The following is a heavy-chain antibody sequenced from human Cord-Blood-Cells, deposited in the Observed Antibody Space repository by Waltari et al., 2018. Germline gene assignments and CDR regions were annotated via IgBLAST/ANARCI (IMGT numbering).Heavy chain of an antibody. CDR3: ARGHGSRGTIFGVVTPNWFDP. Sequence: QVQLQQWGAGLLKPSETLSLTCAVYGGSFSGYYWSWIRQPPGKGLEWVGEIKHSGSTNSNPSLKSRVPIAVETSKNQFSMKLSSVTAADTAVYYCARGHGSRGTIFGVVTPNWFDPWGQGTLVTVSS. D-gene: IGHD3-3*01. CDR2: IKHSGST. V-gene: IGHV4-34*01. CDR1: GGSFSGYY. J-gene: IGHJ5*02.